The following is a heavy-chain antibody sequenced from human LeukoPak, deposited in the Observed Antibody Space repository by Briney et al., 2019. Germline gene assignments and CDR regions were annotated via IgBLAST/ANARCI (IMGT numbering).Heavy chain of an antibody. V-gene: IGHV1-69*05. J-gene: IGHJ6*03. CDR2: IIPIFGTA. D-gene: IGHD3-10*01. CDR1: GGTSSSYA. Sequence: SVKVPCKASGGTSSSYAISWVRQAPGQGLEWMGGIIPIFGTANYAQKFQGRVTITTDESTSTAYMELSSLRSEDTAVYYCARGMGGSGYYYMDVWGKGTTVTVSS. CDR3: ARGMGGSGYYYMDV.